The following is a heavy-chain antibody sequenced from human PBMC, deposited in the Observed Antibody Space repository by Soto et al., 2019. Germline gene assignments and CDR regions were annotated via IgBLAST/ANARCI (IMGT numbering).Heavy chain of an antibody. J-gene: IGHJ4*02. Sequence: ASVKVSCKASGYTFTSYGISWVRQAPVQGLEWMGWISAYNGNTNYAQKLQGRVTMTTDTSTSTAYMELRSLRSDDTAIYYCARPRTGSNGGQLDSWGQGTLVTVSS. CDR3: ARPRTGSNGGQLDS. CDR2: ISAYNGNT. D-gene: IGHD1-26*01. V-gene: IGHV1-18*01. CDR1: GYTFTSYG.